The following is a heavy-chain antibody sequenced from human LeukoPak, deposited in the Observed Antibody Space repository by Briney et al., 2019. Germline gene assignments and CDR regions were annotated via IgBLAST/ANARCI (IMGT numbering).Heavy chain of an antibody. J-gene: IGHJ5*02. CDR2: IYPGDSDT. CDR3: ARSITMVRGVPYNWFDP. V-gene: IGHV5-51*01. CDR1: GYSFTSYW. D-gene: IGHD3-10*01. Sequence: GESLKISCKGSGYSFTSYWIGWVRQMPGKGLEWMGIIYPGDSDTRYSPSFQGQVTISADKSISTAYPQWSSLKASGTAMYYCARSITMVRGVPYNWFDPWGQGTLVTVSS.